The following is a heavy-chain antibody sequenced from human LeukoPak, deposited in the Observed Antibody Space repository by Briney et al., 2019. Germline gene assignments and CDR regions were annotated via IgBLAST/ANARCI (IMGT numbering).Heavy chain of an antibody. CDR3: ARGPHKPD. V-gene: IGHV3-53*01. Sequence: GGSLRLSCAASGFTVSSNYMSWVSQAPGKGLEWVSVIYSGGTTFYADSVKGRFTISRDISNNMLYLEMNSLRAEDTAVYYCARGPHKPDWGQGTLVTVSS. J-gene: IGHJ4*02. CDR2: IYSGGTT. CDR1: GFTVSSNY.